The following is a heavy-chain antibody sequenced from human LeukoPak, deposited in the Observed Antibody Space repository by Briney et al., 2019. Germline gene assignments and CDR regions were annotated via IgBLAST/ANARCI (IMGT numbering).Heavy chain of an antibody. CDR1: GFTVSSNY. J-gene: IGHJ4*02. V-gene: IGHV3-66*01. CDR3: AREAAAGTGEY. CDR2: IYSGGST. Sequence: PGGSLRLSFAASGFTVSSNYMSWVRQAPGKGLEWVSVIYSGGSTYYADSVKGRFTISRDNSKNTLYLQMNSLRAEDTAVYYCAREAAAGTGEYWGQGTLVTVSS. D-gene: IGHD6-13*01.